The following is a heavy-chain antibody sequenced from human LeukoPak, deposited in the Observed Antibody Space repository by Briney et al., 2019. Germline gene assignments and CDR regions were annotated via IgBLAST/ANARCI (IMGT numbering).Heavy chain of an antibody. CDR3: ARLTSSWSFDY. J-gene: IGHJ4*02. D-gene: IGHD2-2*01. Sequence: GESLKISCKGSGYSFINYWIGWVRQMPGKGLEWMGIISPDGSDTRYSPSFQGQVTISADKSISTAYLQWSSQKASDTAMYYCARLTSSWSFDYWGQGTLVTVSS. CDR2: ISPDGSDT. V-gene: IGHV5-51*01. CDR1: GYSFINYW.